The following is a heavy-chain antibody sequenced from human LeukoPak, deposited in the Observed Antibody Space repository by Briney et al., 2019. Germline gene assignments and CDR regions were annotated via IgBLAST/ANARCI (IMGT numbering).Heavy chain of an antibody. D-gene: IGHD6-19*01. V-gene: IGHV1-69*05. CDR2: IIPIFGTA. CDR1: GYTFTRYG. J-gene: IGHJ4*02. Sequence: ASVKVSCKTSGYTFTRYGISWVRQAPGQGLEWMGRIIPIFGTANYAQKFQGRATITTDESTSTAYMELSSLRSEDTAVYYCARSRKVGKAVAPYYFDYWGQGTLSPSPQ. CDR3: ARSRKVGKAVAPYYFDY.